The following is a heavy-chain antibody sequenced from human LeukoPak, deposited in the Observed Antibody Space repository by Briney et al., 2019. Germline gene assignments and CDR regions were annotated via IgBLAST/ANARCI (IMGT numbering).Heavy chain of an antibody. CDR2: INRNGNT. V-gene: IGHV4-34*01. Sequence: SETLSLTCGVSGEPFSGYYWGWIRQPPGKGLELIGEINRNGNTDYNPSLKSRASMSIDTSKNQFSLKLISVTAADTAVYYCARLVPERFFQLNPEGYYDYWGQGTLVTVSS. D-gene: IGHD3-3*01. CDR3: ARLVPERFFQLNPEGYYDY. J-gene: IGHJ4*02. CDR1: GEPFSGYY.